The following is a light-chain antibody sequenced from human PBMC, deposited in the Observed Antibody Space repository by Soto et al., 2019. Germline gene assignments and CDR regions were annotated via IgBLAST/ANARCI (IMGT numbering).Light chain of an antibody. CDR1: SSDVGSYNL. CDR3: CSYAGSSTFV. J-gene: IGLJ1*01. Sequence: QSALTQPASVSGSPGQSSTISCTGTSSDVGSYNLVSWYQQHPGKAPKLMIYEGSKRPSGVSNRFSGSKSGNTASLTISGLQAGDEADYYCCSYAGSSTFVFGTGTKLTVL. V-gene: IGLV2-23*01. CDR2: EGS.